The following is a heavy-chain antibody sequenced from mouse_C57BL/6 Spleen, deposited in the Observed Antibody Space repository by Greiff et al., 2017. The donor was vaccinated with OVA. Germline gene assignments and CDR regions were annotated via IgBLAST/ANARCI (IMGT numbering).Heavy chain of an antibody. V-gene: IGHV1-61*01. CDR2: IYPSDSET. Sequence: QVQLQQPGAELVRPGSSVKLSRKASGYTFTSYWMDWVKQRPGQGLEWIGNIYPSDSETHYNQKFKDKATLTVDKSSSTAYMQLSSLTSEDSAVYYCARGYDYDGSYAMDYWGQGTSVTVSS. CDR3: ARGYDYDGSYAMDY. D-gene: IGHD2-4*01. J-gene: IGHJ4*01. CDR1: GYTFTSYW.